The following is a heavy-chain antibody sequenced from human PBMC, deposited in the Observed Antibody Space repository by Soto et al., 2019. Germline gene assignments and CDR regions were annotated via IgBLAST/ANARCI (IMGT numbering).Heavy chain of an antibody. J-gene: IGHJ4*02. V-gene: IGHV3-15*01. CDR1: EFAFTAAW. CDR3: TAVGFLGGYGIIHY. D-gene: IGHD5-18*01. CDR2: IMSKSDGGTT. Sequence: GGSLRLSCAASEFAFTAAWMSWVRQAPGKGLEWVGRIMSKSDGGTTDYAAPVKGRFTVSRDDSKNTLYLQMNSLKTEDTAVYYCTAVGFLGGYGIIHYWGQGTLVTVSS.